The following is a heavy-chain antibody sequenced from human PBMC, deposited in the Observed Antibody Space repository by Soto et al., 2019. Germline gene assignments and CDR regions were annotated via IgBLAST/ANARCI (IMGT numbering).Heavy chain of an antibody. D-gene: IGHD6-13*01. J-gene: IGHJ4*02. Sequence: EVQLVQSGAEVKKPGESLRISCKGSGYSFTSYWISWVRQMPGKGLEWMGRIDPSDSYTNYSPSFQGHITISADKSISTAYLPSSSPQASDTGMYYCARQTRAPAGHFDYWGQGTLVTVSS. CDR2: IDPSDSYT. V-gene: IGHV5-10-1*01. CDR1: GYSFTSYW. CDR3: ARQTRAPAGHFDY.